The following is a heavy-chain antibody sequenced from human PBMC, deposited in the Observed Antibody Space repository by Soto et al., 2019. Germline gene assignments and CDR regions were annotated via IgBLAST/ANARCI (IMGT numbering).Heavy chain of an antibody. J-gene: IGHJ4*02. CDR3: ARGGGVTTTGDDY. CDR1: GGSINTATHS. V-gene: IGHV4-30-2*01. CDR2: IYHSGST. D-gene: IGHD4-4*01. Sequence: QLQLQESGSGLVKPSQTLSLTCAVSGGSINTATHSWSWIRQPPGKGLEWIGYIYHSGSTYYNPSVKSRVTISIDKSNNQFALGLSSVTAEDTAVYYCARGGGVTTTGDDYWGQGILVTVSS.